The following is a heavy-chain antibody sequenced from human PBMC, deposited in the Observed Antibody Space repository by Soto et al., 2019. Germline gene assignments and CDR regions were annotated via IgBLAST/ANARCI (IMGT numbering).Heavy chain of an antibody. J-gene: IGHJ4*02. Sequence: GGSLRLSCAASGSPFSTYAMIWVRQSPGKGLEWFSAISGRGATTYFADSVEGRFTITRDNSKNTLSLQLNSLRVDETGIYYCAKAGRGHSYAYYFDFWGQGTLVTVSS. V-gene: IGHV3-23*01. CDR1: GSPFSTYA. CDR2: ISGRGATT. D-gene: IGHD3-16*01. CDR3: AKAGRGHSYAYYFDF.